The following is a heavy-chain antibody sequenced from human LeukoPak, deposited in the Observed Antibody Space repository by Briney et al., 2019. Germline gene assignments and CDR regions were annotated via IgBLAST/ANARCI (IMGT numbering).Heavy chain of an antibody. CDR1: GGSISSSSYY. CDR3: ARRVDYYDSSGYRGRYFDY. D-gene: IGHD3-22*01. V-gene: IGHV4-39*01. J-gene: IGHJ4*02. Sequence: PSETLSLTCTVSGGSISSSSYYWGWIRQPPGKGLEWIGSIYYSGSTYYNPSLKSRVTISVDTSKNQFSLKLSSVTAADTAVYYCARRVDYYDSSGYRGRYFDYWGQGTLVTVSS. CDR2: IYYSGST.